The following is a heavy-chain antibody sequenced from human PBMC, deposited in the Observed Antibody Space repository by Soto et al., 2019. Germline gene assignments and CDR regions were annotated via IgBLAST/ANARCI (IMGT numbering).Heavy chain of an antibody. CDR2: IYYSGST. V-gene: IGHV4-31*03. CDR3: ARVVYDYVWGSYRYEFDY. J-gene: IGHJ4*01. CDR1: GGSISSGGYY. D-gene: IGHD3-16*02. Sequence: PSETLSLTCTVSGGSISSGGYYWSWIRQHPGKGLEWIGYIYYSGSTYYNPSPKSRVTISVDTSKNQFSLKLSSVTAADTAVYYCARVVYDYVWGSYRYEFDYWGQGTLVTVSS.